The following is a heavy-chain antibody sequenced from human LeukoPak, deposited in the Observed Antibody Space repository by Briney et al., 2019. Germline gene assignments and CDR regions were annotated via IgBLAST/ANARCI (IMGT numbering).Heavy chain of an antibody. J-gene: IGHJ4*02. CDR3: ARGRSWVLWELPGY. V-gene: IGHV1-2*02. CDR1: GYTFTSYD. D-gene: IGHD1-26*01. CDR2: INPKSGDT. Sequence: GASVKVSCKASGYTFTSYDINWVRQATGQGLEWMGWINPKSGDTNYAQKFQGRVTMTKDTSISTAYMELSGLRSDDTAMYYCARGRSWVLWELPGYWGQGTLVTVSS.